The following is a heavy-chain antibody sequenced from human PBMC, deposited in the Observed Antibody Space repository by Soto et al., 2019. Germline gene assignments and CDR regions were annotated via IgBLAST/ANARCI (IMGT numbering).Heavy chain of an antibody. CDR1: GYPFNSYA. J-gene: IGHJ5*02. CDR2: IIPIFGTA. V-gene: IGHV1-69*13. Sequence: SVQVSCKASGYPFNSYAMHGVRQAPGQGLEWMGGIIPIFGTANYAQKFQGRVTITADESTSTAYMELSSLRSEDTAGYYCASNRERPSTPAALGQGTLVTVSS. CDR3: ASNRERPSTPAA.